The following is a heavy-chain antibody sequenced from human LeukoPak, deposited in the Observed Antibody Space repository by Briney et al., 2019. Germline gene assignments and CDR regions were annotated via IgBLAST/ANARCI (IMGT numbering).Heavy chain of an antibody. CDR3: ARVGIAVAGLDY. J-gene: IGHJ4*02. CDR2: ISDSSSTI. Sequence: PGGSLRLSCAASGVTFSSYSMNWVRQAPGKGLEWVSYISDSSSTIYYADSVKGRFTISRDNAKNSLYLQMNSLRAEDTAVYYCARVGIAVAGLDYWGQGTLVTVSS. V-gene: IGHV3-48*01. CDR1: GVTFSSYS. D-gene: IGHD6-19*01.